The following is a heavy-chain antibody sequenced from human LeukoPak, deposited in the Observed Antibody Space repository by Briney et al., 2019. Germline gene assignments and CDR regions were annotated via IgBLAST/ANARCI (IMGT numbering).Heavy chain of an antibody. CDR2: MNPNSGNT. V-gene: IGHV1-8*01. D-gene: IGHD3-10*01. J-gene: IGHJ4*02. CDR3: ARGFGYYGSGSLDY. Sequence: ASVKVSCKASGYTFTSYDINWVRQATGQGLGWMGWMNPNSGNTGYAQKFQGRVTMTRNTSISTAYMELSSLRSEDTAVYYCARGFGYYGSGSLDYWGQGTLVTVSS. CDR1: GYTFTSYD.